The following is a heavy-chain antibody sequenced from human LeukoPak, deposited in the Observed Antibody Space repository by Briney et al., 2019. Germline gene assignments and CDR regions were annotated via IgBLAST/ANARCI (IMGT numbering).Heavy chain of an antibody. CDR2: ISYDGSNK. J-gene: IGHJ5*02. CDR1: GFTFSSYG. D-gene: IGHD3-10*01. CDR3: ARAPLGMVRGPMEDP. Sequence: GGSLRLSCAASGFTFSSYGMHWVRQAPGKGLEWVAVISYDGSNKYYADSVKGRFTISRDNSKNTLFLQMNNLRAEDTAVYYCARAPLGMVRGPMEDPWGQGTLVTVSS. V-gene: IGHV3-30*03.